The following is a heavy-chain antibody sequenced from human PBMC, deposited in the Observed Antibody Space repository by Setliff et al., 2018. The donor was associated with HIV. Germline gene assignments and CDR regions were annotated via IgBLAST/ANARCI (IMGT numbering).Heavy chain of an antibody. CDR3: ARHASTWYYESSGPHFDY. V-gene: IGHV1-18*01. Sequence: ASVKVSCKASGYTFTRYGISWVRQAPGQGLEWMGWISANNGNTNYAQKLQGRVTMTTDTSTSTAYMELRSLRSDDTAVYYCARHASTWYYESSGPHFDYWGQGTRVTVS. CDR2: ISANNGNT. D-gene: IGHD3-22*01. J-gene: IGHJ4*02. CDR1: GYTFTRYG.